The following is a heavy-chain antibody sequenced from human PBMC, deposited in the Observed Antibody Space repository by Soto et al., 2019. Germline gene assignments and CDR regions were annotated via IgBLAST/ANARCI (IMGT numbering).Heavy chain of an antibody. V-gene: IGHV4-31*03. CDR2: IYYSGST. CDR1: GGSISSSSYY. D-gene: IGHD6-13*01. J-gene: IGHJ4*02. Sequence: SETLSLTCTVSGGSISSSSYYWGWIRQPPGKGLEWIGYIYYSGSTYYNPSLKSRVTISVDTSKNQFSLKLSSVTAADTAVYYCAREGIAAAGTQPTIDYWGQGTLVTVSS. CDR3: AREGIAAAGTQPTIDY.